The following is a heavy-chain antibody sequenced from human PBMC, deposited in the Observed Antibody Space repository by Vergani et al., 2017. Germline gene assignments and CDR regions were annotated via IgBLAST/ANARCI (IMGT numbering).Heavy chain of an antibody. Sequence: QVQLVPSGAEVKKPGASVKVSCKASGYTFTSYYLHWVRQAPGQGLGWMGIINPSGGSTSYAQKFQGRVTMTRDTSTSTVYMELSSLRSEDTAVYYCARVGIAAAGTIDNWFDPWGQGTLVTVSS. CDR2: INPSGGST. CDR1: GYTFTSYY. CDR3: ARVGIAAAGTIDNWFDP. D-gene: IGHD6-13*01. J-gene: IGHJ5*02. V-gene: IGHV1-46*01.